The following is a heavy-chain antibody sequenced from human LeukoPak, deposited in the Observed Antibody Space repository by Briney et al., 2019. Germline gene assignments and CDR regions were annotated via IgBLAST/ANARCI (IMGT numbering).Heavy chain of an antibody. CDR2: IWYDGSNQ. D-gene: IGHD6-13*01. J-gene: IGHJ4*02. CDR3: ARKYSSSWYADY. V-gene: IGHV3-33*08. Sequence: GGSLRLSCAASGFTFNTYTMHWVRQAPGKGLEWVAVIWYDGSNQKYADSVKGRFIISRDSSKNTLYLQMNSLRDEDTAVYYCARKYSSSWYADYWGQGTLVTVSS. CDR1: GFTFNTYT.